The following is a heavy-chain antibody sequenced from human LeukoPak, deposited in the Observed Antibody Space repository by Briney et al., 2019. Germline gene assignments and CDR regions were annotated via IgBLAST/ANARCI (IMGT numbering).Heavy chain of an antibody. CDR3: AKRGVVIRVILVGFHKEAYYFDS. CDR1: GITLSNYG. V-gene: IGHV3-23*01. CDR2: ISDSGGSR. Sequence: GGSLRLSSAVSGITLSNYGMSWVRQAPGKGLEWVAGISDSGGSRNYADSVKGRFTISRDNPKNTLYLQMNSLRAEDTAVYFCAKRGVVIRVILVGFHKEAYYFDSWGQGALVTVSS. D-gene: IGHD3-22*01. J-gene: IGHJ4*02.